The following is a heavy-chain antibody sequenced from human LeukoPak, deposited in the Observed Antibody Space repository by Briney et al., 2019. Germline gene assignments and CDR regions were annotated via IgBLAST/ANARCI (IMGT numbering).Heavy chain of an antibody. CDR1: GYTFTSYD. V-gene: IGHV1-8*01. J-gene: IGHJ6*02. D-gene: IGHD6-13*01. CDR2: MNPNSGNT. CDR3: ASSPRSSSWMYYYYYGMDV. Sequence: ASVKVSCKASGYTFTSYDTNWVRQATGQGLEWMGWMNPNSGNTGYAQKFQGRVTMTRNTSVSTAYMELSSLRSEDTAVYYCASSPRSSSWMYYYYYGMDVWGQGTTVTVSS.